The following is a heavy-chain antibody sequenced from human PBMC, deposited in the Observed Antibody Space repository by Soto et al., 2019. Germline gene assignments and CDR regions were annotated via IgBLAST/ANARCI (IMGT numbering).Heavy chain of an antibody. CDR3: ARVSYYYDSSGYYYYYGMDV. V-gene: IGHV6-1*01. D-gene: IGHD3-22*01. Sequence: SQTLSLTCAISGDSVSSNSAAWNWIRQSPSRGLEWLGRTYYRSKWYNDYAVSVKSRITINPDTSKNQFSLQLNSVTPEDTAVYYCARVSYYYDSSGYYYYYGMDVWGQGTTVTVSS. CDR2: TYYRSKWYN. CDR1: GDSVSSNSAA. J-gene: IGHJ6*02.